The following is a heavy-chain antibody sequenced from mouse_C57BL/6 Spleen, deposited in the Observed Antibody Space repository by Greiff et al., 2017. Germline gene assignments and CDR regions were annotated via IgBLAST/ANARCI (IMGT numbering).Heavy chain of an antibody. CDR2: IDPSDSYT. V-gene: IGHV1-50*01. CDR1: GYTFTSYW. CDR3: ARGIYYYSSRSNYFDY. D-gene: IGHD1-1*01. J-gene: IGHJ2*01. Sequence: VQLQQPGAELVKPGASVKLSCKASGYTFTSYWMQWVKQRPGQGLEWIGEIDPSDSYTNYNQKFKGKATLTVDTSSSTAYMQLSSLTSEDSAVYYCARGIYYYSSRSNYFDYWGQGTTLTVSS.